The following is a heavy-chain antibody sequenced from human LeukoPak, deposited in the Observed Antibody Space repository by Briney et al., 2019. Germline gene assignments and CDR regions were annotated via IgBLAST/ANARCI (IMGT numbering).Heavy chain of an antibody. J-gene: IGHJ4*02. CDR2: SSSSSSYI. V-gene: IGHV3-21*01. CDR1: GFTFSSYS. CDR3: ARDPTENYYDSSGWAVDY. D-gene: IGHD3-22*01. Sequence: GGSLRLSCAASGFTFSSYSMNWVRQAPGKGLEWVSSSSSSSSYIYYADSVKGRFTISRDNAKNSLYLQMNSLRAEDTAVYYCARDPTENYYDSSGWAVDYWGQGTLVTVSS.